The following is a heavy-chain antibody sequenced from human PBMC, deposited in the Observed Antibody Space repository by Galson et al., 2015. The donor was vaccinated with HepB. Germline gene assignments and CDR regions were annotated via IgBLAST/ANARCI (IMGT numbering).Heavy chain of an antibody. D-gene: IGHD3-10*01. Sequence: SVKVSCKASGYTFTSYAMHWVRQAPGQRLEWMGWINAGNSNTKYSQKFQGRVTITRDTSASTAYMELSSLRSEDTAVYYCARGGSGNWGQGTLVTVSS. CDR3: ARGGSGN. J-gene: IGHJ4*02. V-gene: IGHV1-3*01. CDR1: GYTFTSYA. CDR2: INAGNSNT.